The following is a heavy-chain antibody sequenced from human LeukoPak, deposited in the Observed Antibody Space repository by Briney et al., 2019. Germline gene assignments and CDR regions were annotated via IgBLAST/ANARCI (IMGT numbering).Heavy chain of an antibody. D-gene: IGHD1/OR15-1a*01. CDR3: ARDYDRWNNDCFDP. CDR1: GYTFTDYY. CDR2: VGAYDGDT. Sequence: ASVKISCKVSGYTFTDYYMHWVQQAPGQGLEWIGWVGAYDGDTNYAEKVQGRVTMTTDTSTSTAYLELRSLRSDDTAVYYCARDYDRWNNDCFDPWGQGTLVIVSS. V-gene: IGHV1-18*04. J-gene: IGHJ5*02.